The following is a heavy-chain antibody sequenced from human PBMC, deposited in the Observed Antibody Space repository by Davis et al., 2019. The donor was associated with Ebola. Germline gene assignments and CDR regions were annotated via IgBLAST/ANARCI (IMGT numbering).Heavy chain of an antibody. Sequence: GESLKISCVASGFTFSNHAMHWVRQAPGKGLEWVAYIGSSGTVIYYADAVKGRFTISRDNVDNSVFLQMNGLRDEDTAVYYCVREVYSLTHWFDPWGQGTVVIVSS. CDR2: IGSSGTVI. D-gene: IGHD2-8*01. V-gene: IGHV3-48*02. J-gene: IGHJ5*02. CDR1: GFTFSNHA. CDR3: VREVYSLTHWFDP.